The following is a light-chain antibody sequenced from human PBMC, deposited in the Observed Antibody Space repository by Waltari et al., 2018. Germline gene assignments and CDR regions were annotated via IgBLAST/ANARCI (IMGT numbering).Light chain of an antibody. V-gene: IGLV2-14*01. CDR3: SSYTTSSAPGV. CDR2: EVS. CDR1: DSDVGAYDF. Sequence: QSALTQPASVSGSPGQSITISCSGTDSDVGAYDFVSWYQQHPGKAPHLIIYEVSNLPSGISKRFAASKSGNSASLTISVLQAEDEADYYCSSYTTSSAPGVFGTGTRVTVL. J-gene: IGLJ1*01.